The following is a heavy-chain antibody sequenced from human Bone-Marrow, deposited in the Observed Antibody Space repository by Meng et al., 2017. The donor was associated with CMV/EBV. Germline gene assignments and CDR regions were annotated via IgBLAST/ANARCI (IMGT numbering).Heavy chain of an antibody. V-gene: IGHV3-7*03. Sequence: GESLKISCAASGFTFSNYWMSWVRQAPGKGLEWVANIKQDGSEKYYVDSVKGRFTISRDNSKNTLYLQMNSLRAEDTAVYYCARGTRDYYWHFDLWGRGTLVTVSS. CDR3: ARGTRDYYWHFDL. CDR2: IKQDGSEK. J-gene: IGHJ2*01. CDR1: GFTFSNYW. D-gene: IGHD4-17*01.